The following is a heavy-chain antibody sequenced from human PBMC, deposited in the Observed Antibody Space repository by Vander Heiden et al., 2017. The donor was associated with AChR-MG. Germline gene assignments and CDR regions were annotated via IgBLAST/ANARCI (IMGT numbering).Heavy chain of an antibody. CDR3: ARHISESAVAAGY. J-gene: IGHJ4*02. Sequence: QLQLQESGPGLVKPSATLSLTCTVPGGSISSSGYPSGWPSQPPGKGLEWIGSMYYSGSTSYYNPSLKSRVTLSVDTSKNQFSLKLSSVTAADTAVYYCARHISESAVAAGYWGQGILVTVSS. CDR2: MYYSGSTS. CDR1: GGSISSSGYP. V-gene: IGHV4-39*01. D-gene: IGHD6-19*01.